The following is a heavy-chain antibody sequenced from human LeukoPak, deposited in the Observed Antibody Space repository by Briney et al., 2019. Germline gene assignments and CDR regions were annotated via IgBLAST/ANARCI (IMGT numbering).Heavy chain of an antibody. V-gene: IGHV1-2*02. CDR3: ARDREWSAVAGAFDI. D-gene: IGHD6-19*01. CDR2: INPNSGGT. CDR1: GYTFTGYY. Sequence: ASVKVSCKASGYTFTGYYMHWVRQAPGQGHEWMGWINPNSGGTNYAQKFQGRVTMTRDTSISTAYMELSRLRSDDTAVYYCARDREWSAVAGAFDIWGQGTMVTVSS. J-gene: IGHJ3*02.